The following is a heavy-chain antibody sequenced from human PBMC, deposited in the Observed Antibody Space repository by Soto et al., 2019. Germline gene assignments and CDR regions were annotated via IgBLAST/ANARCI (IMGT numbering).Heavy chain of an antibody. Sequence: QVQLVESGGGVVQPGRSLRLSCAASGFPFTTYGMHWVREGPGKGLDWVAVISYDGSNKFYADSVKGRFTISRDNSKNTLYLQMNSLRPEVTALYYCVGGQYYFDYRGQGTLVIVSS. J-gene: IGHJ4*02. V-gene: IGHV3-30*03. D-gene: IGHD3-10*01. CDR1: GFPFTTYG. CDR2: ISYDGSNK. CDR3: VGGQYYFDY.